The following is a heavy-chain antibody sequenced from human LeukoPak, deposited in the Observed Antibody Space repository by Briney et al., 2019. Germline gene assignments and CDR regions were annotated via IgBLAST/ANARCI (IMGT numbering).Heavy chain of an antibody. D-gene: IGHD2-15*01. Sequence: PGGSLRLSCAASGFTFSSYAMHWVRQAPGKGLEWVAVISYDGSNKYYGDSVKGRFTISRDNSKNTLYLQMNSLRAEDTAVYYCARGEIEVVVVVGGADVWGKGTTVTVSS. V-gene: IGHV3-30*04. CDR2: ISYDGSNK. J-gene: IGHJ6*04. CDR3: ARGEIEVVVVVGGADV. CDR1: GFTFSSYA.